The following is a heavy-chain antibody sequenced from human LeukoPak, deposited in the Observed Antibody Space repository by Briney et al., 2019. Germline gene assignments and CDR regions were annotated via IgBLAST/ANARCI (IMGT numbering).Heavy chain of an antibody. V-gene: IGHV3-23*01. D-gene: IGHD6-6*01. J-gene: IGHJ6*03. CDR1: GFSFSSYA. CDR2: ISGSGGST. CDR3: ARVPLGYYYYMDV. Sequence: GGSLRLSCAASGFSFSSYAMSWVRQAPGKGLEWVSAISGSGGSTYYADSVKGRFTISRDNSKNTLYLQMNSLRAEDTAVYYCARVPLGYYYYMDVWGKGTTVTVSS.